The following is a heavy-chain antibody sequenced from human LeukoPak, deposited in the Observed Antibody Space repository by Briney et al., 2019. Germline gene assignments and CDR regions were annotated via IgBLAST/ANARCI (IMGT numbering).Heavy chain of an antibody. D-gene: IGHD1-20*01. CDR2: IYYSGST. CDR1: GGSISSYY. V-gene: IGHV4-59*08. CDR3: ARVTGAFDY. J-gene: IGHJ4*02. Sequence: PSETLSLTCTVSGGSISSYYWSWIRQPPGKGLEWIGYIYYSGSTYYNPSLKSRVTISVDTSKNQFSLKLSSVTAADTAVYYCARVTGAFDYWGQGTLVTVSS.